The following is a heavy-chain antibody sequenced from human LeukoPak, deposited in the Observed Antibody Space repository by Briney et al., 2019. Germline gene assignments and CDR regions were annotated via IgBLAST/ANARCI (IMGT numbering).Heavy chain of an antibody. CDR1: GYTFTSYG. V-gene: IGHV1-69*05. CDR2: IIPIFGTA. J-gene: IGHJ1*01. D-gene: IGHD3-10*01. CDR3: ACSITMVRGAAQEYFQH. Sequence: ASVKVSCKASGYTFTSYGISWVRQAPGQGLEWMGGIIPIFGTANYAQKFQGRVTITTDESTSTAYMELSSLRSEDTAVYYCACSITMVRGAAQEYFQHWGQGTLVTVSS.